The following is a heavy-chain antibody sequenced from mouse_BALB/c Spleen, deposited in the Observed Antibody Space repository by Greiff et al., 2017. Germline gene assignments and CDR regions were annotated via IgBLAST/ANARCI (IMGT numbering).Heavy chain of an antibody. D-gene: IGHD2-3*01. CDR1: GYSITSGYY. J-gene: IGHJ4*01. CDR3: AREMGRMDY. Sequence: EVKLMESGPGLVKPSQSLSLTCSVTGYSITSGYYWNWIRQFPGNKLEWMGYISYDGSNNYNPSLKNRISITRDTSKNQFFLKLNSVTTEDTATYYCAREMGRMDYWGQGTSVTVSS. CDR2: ISYDGSN. V-gene: IGHV3-6*02.